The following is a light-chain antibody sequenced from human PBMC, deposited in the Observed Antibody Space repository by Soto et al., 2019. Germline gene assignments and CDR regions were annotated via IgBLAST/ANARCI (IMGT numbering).Light chain of an antibody. CDR2: GAS. CDR1: QSVSPN. J-gene: IGKJ5*01. Sequence: EILMTQSPATLSVSPGERATLSCRASQSVSPNLAWYQQRPGQAPRLLIYGASTRATGIPGRFSGSGSGTEFTLTISSLESEDFAVYYCQPYYTWPSFGQGTRLEIK. CDR3: QPYYTWPS. V-gene: IGKV3-15*01.